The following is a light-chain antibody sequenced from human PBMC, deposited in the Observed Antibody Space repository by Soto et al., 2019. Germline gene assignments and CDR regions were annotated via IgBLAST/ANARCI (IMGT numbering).Light chain of an antibody. CDR3: QKYNTAPRT. Sequence: DIPMTQSPSSLSASVGDRVTITCRASQGISNYFAWYQQKPGKVPELLIYAASTLHSGVPSRFSASGSGTDFTLTISSLQPEDVATYFCQKYNTAPRTFGQGTKVEIK. V-gene: IGKV1-27*01. CDR2: AAS. CDR1: QGISNY. J-gene: IGKJ1*01.